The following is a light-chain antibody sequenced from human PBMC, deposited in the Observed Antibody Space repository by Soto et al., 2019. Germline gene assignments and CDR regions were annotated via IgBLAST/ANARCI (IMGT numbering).Light chain of an antibody. Sequence: QSALTQPASVSGSPGQSITISCTGTSSNVGSYNLVSWYQQHPGKAPKLMIYEGTKRPSGVSNRFSGSRSGNTASLTISGLQAEDEADYYCSSYISSSTLVFGTGTKVTVL. CDR3: SSYISSSTLV. CDR1: SSNVGSYNL. J-gene: IGLJ1*01. CDR2: EGT. V-gene: IGLV2-14*02.